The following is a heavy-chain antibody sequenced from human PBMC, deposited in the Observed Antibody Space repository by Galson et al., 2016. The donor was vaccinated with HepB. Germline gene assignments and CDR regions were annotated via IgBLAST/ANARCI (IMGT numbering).Heavy chain of an antibody. CDR1: GFTFSYYG. CDR2: ISGGPDGRT. CDR3: AKLWAPGLITGSTFFDS. Sequence: SLRLSCAASGFTFSYYGMSWVRQAAGKGLEWVSGISGGPDGRTYYADSVTGGFTISRDNSKNTLYLQMTGLRAEDTAVYYCAKLWAPGLITGSTFFDSWGQGTLVTVSS. J-gene: IGHJ4*02. V-gene: IGHV3-23*01. D-gene: IGHD1-7*01.